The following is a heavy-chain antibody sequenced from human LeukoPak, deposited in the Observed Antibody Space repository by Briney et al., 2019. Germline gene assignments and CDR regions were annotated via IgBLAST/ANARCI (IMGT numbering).Heavy chain of an antibody. D-gene: IGHD1-26*01. CDR2: INWDGGST. CDR3: ARDSFSGSSLDY. CDR1: GFTFAEYG. J-gene: IGHJ4*02. Sequence: PGGSLRLSCAASGFTFAEYGMSWVRQAPGKGLEWVSSINWDGGSTAYADSVQGRFTISRDNAKNSLHLQMKSLRAEDTALYYCARDSFSGSSLDYWGQGTLVTVSS. V-gene: IGHV3-20*04.